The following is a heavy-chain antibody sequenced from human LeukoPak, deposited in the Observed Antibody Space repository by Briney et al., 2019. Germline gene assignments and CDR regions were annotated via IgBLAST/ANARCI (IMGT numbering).Heavy chain of an antibody. D-gene: IGHD6-13*01. V-gene: IGHV4-59*01. CDR1: SGSINSYY. Sequence: SETLSLTCTVSSGSINSYYWSWIRQPPGRGLEWIGYIYYSGSTNYNPSLKSRVTISLDTSKNQFSLKLSSVTAADTAVYYCARYSSSWYDYWGQGTLVTVSS. CDR3: ARYSSSWYDY. CDR2: IYYSGST. J-gene: IGHJ4*02.